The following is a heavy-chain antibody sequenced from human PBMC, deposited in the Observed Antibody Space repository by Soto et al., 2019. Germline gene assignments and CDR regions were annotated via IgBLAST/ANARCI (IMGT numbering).Heavy chain of an antibody. CDR2: IYTSGST. D-gene: IGHD4-17*01. J-gene: IGHJ4*02. V-gene: IGHV4-4*07. Sequence: PSETLSLTCTVSGGSISSYYWSWIRQPAGKGLEWIGRIYTSGSTNYNPSLKSRVTMSVDTSKNQFSLKPSSVTAADTAVYYCARAPSRDDYGDYLFDYWGQGTLVTVSS. CDR1: GGSISSYY. CDR3: ARAPSRDDYGDYLFDY.